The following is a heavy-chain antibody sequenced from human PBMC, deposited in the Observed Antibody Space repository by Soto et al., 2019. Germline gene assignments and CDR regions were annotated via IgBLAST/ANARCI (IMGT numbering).Heavy chain of an antibody. CDR3: ARSTGTTPHAFDI. V-gene: IGHV1-2*04. Sequence: ASVKVSCKASGYTFTGYYMHWVRQAPGQGLEWMGWINPNSGGTNYAQKFQGWVTMTRDTSISTAYMELSRLRSDDTAVYYCARSTGTTPHAFDIWGQGTMVNVS. D-gene: IGHD1-7*01. CDR2: INPNSGGT. J-gene: IGHJ3*02. CDR1: GYTFTGYY.